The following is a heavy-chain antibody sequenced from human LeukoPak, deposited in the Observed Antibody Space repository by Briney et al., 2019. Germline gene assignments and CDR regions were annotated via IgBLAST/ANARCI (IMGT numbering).Heavy chain of an antibody. V-gene: IGHV1-2*02. J-gene: IGHJ6*03. CDR1: GYTFTVYY. CDR3: ARSYSYAASEPTDYYYYYMDV. CDR2: INPNSGGT. Sequence: ASVKVSCKASGYTFTVYYMHWVRQAPGQGLEWMGWINPNSGGTNYAQKFQGRVTMTRDTSISTAYMELSRLRSDDTAVYYCARSYSYAASEPTDYYYYYMDVWGKGTTVTVSS. D-gene: IGHD1-14*01.